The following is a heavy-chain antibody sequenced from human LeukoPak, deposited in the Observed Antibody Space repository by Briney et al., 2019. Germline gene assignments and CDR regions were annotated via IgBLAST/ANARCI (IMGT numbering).Heavy chain of an antibody. Sequence: SETLSLTCTVSGVPITSYYWSWIRQPPGKGLEWIGNIYYSGSTNYSPSLKSRVTISVDTSKNQLSLKLSSMTTADTAVYYCASSQWNWNRFDPWGQGTLVTVSS. CDR2: IYYSGST. V-gene: IGHV4-59*01. CDR3: ASSQWNWNRFDP. J-gene: IGHJ5*02. D-gene: IGHD1-1*01. CDR1: GVPITSYY.